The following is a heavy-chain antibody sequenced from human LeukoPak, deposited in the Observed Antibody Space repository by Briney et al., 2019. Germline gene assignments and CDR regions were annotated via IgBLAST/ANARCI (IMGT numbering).Heavy chain of an antibody. CDR3: ARAVSSGYDPFDY. D-gene: IGHD3-22*01. CDR1: GFTVSSNY. J-gene: IGHJ4*02. V-gene: IGHV3-53*01. Sequence: PGGSLRLSCAASGFTVSSNYMSWVRQAPGKGLEWVSVIYSGGSTYYADSVKGRFTISRDNSKNTLYLQMNSPRAEDTAVYYCARAVSSGYDPFDYWGQGTLVTVSS. CDR2: IYSGGST.